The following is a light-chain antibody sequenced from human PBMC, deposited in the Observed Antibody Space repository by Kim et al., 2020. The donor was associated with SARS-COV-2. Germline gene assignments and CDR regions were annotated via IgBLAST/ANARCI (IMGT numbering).Light chain of an antibody. CDR3: HQRSKWPLT. J-gene: IGKJ4*01. CDR2: DAS. CDR1: QSVSSY. V-gene: IGKV3-11*01. Sequence: EIVLTQSPATLPLSPGERVTLSCRASQSVSSYLDWFQQKPGQAPRLLIYDASNRATGIPARFSGGGSGTDFTLTISGLEPEDFAVYYCHQRSKWPLTFGGGTKVDIK.